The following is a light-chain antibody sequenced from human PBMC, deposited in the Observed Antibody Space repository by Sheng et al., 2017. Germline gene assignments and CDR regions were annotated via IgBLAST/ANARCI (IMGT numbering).Light chain of an antibody. CDR1: NIGSKS. J-gene: IGLJ3*02. CDR3: QVWDTNTDHVV. CDR2: DDS. V-gene: IGLV3-21*02. Sequence: SYVLTQPPSVSVAPGQTARITCGGKNIGSKSVHWYHQQPGQAPVLVIYDDSDRPSGIPERFSGSNSESTATLTISSVEAGDEADYYCQVWDTNTDHVVFGGGTKLTVL.